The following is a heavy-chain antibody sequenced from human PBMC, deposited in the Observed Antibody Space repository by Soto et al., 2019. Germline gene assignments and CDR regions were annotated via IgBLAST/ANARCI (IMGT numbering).Heavy chain of an antibody. J-gene: IGHJ4*02. CDR2: IKSKSDGETT. CDR1: GFTFSNDW. Sequence: GGSLHLSCSASGFTFSNDWMNSVRKAPGRGLEWVGHIKSKSDGETTGYAAPVKGRFTISRDDSKNTLSLQMNSLKTEDTAVYYCSTDLFGWTSDDYWRQGNLVTVSA. V-gene: IGHV3-15*07. CDR3: STDLFGWTSDDY. D-gene: IGHD2-21*01.